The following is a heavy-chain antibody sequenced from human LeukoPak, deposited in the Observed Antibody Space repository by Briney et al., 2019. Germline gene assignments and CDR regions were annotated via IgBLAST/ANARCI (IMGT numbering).Heavy chain of an antibody. V-gene: IGHV4-34*01. CDR2: INHSGST. Sequence: SETLSLTCAVYGGSFSGYYWSWIRQPPGKGLEWIGEINHSGSTNYNPSLKSRVTISVDTSKNQFSLKLSSVTAADTAVYYCAKRDYYYMDVWGRGTTVTVSS. CDR3: AKRDYYYMDV. CDR1: GGSFSGYY. J-gene: IGHJ6*03.